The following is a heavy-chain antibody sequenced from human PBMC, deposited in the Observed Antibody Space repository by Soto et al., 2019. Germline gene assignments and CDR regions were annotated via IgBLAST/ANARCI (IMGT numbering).Heavy chain of an antibody. CDR3: ARASRVVVALDY. J-gene: IGHJ4*02. D-gene: IGHD5-12*01. CDR2: SRTKANSYST. V-gene: IGHV3-72*01. Sequence: EVQLVESGGGLVQPGGSLRLSCEASGFTLSDHYMDWVRQAPGKGLEWVGRSRTKANSYSTEYVASVKGRFTISRDDSKNSLYLQMNSLRTEDTAVYYCARASRVVVALDYWGQGTLLTVSS. CDR1: GFTLSDHY.